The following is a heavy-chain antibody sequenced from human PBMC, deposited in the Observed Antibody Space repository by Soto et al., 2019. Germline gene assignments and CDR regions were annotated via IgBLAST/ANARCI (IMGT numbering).Heavy chain of an antibody. D-gene: IGHD3-22*01. V-gene: IGHV3-23*01. CDR1: GFTFSIYA. CDR3: AKGGRTERVMTVVVPYPSDY. J-gene: IGHJ4*02. Sequence: EVQLLESGGGLVQPGGSLRLSCAASGFTFSIYAMSWVRQAPGKGLEWVSAIRGSGGSTYYSASVKGRFTISRDNSKNTLYLQMNSLRAEDTAVYYCAKGGRTERVMTVVVPYPSDYWGQGTLVTVSS. CDR2: IRGSGGST.